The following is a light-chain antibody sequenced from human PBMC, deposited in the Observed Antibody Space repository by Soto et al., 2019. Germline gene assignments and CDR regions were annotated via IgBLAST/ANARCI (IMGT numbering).Light chain of an antibody. V-gene: IGKV3-11*01. CDR2: DAS. Sequence: EIVLTQSPATLSLSPGERATLSCRASQSVSSYLAWYRQKPGQAPRILIYDASNRATGIPARFSGSGSGTDFTLTISSLEPEDFAVYYCQQRSNWPLPFGGGTKVEIK. CDR3: QQRSNWPLP. J-gene: IGKJ4*01. CDR1: QSVSSY.